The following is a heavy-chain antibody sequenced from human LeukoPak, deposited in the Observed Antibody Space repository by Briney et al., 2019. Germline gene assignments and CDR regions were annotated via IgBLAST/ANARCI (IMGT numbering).Heavy chain of an antibody. D-gene: IGHD2-21*02. J-gene: IGHJ4*02. CDR3: AKVAKGNIVVVTALDY. V-gene: IGHV3-30*18. CDR2: ISYDGSNK. CDR1: GFTFSSYA. Sequence: PGGSLRLSCAASGFTFSSYAMHWVRQAPGKGLEWVAIISYDGSNKFYADSVKGRFTISRDNSKNTLYLQMSSLGPEDTAMYYCAKVAKGNIVVVTALDYRGQGTLVTVSS.